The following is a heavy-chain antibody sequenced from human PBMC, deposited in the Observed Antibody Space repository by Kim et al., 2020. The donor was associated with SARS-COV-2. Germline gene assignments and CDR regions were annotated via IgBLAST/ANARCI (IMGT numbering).Heavy chain of an antibody. CDR1: GGTFSSYA. V-gene: IGHV1-69*04. CDR3: ARGVNGFGEPYYYYGMDV. CDR2: IIPILGIA. D-gene: IGHD3-10*01. Sequence: SVKVSCKASGGTFSSYAISWVRQAPGQGLEWMGRIIPILGIANYAQKFQGRVTITADKSTSTAYMELSSLRSEDTAVYYCARGVNGFGEPYYYYGMDVWGQGTTVTVSS. J-gene: IGHJ6*02.